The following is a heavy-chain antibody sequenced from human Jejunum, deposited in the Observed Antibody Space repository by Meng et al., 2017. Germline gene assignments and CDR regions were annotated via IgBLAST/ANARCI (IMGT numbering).Heavy chain of an antibody. CDR2: IYHSGIT. CDR3: AKYSRGFDS. V-gene: IGHV4-4*02. D-gene: IGHD2-15*01. CDR1: CDFISGSNW. J-gene: IGHJ4*02. Sequence: GSLRLSCAVSCDFISGSNWWSWVRQPPGKGLECIGEIYHSGITYYNPSLQSRVTISVDKSKNQFSLRLSFGTAADTAVYYCAKYSRGFDSWGQGTLVTVSS.